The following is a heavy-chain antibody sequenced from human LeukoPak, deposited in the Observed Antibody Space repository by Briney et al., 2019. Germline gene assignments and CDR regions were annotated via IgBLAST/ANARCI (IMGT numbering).Heavy chain of an antibody. Sequence: PGGSLRLSCAASGFTFSSYSMNRVRQAPGKELEWVSSISSSSSYIYYADSVKGRFTISRDNAKNSLYLQMNSLRAEDTAVYYCARDLPAQWLVNYYYYYGVDVWGQGTTVTVSS. CDR3: ARDLPAQWLVNYYYYYGVDV. D-gene: IGHD6-19*01. CDR1: GFTFSSYS. J-gene: IGHJ6*02. V-gene: IGHV3-21*01. CDR2: ISSSSSYI.